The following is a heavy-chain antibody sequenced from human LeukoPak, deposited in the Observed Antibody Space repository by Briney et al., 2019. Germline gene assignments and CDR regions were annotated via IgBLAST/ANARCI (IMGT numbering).Heavy chain of an antibody. D-gene: IGHD4-17*01. V-gene: IGHV4-30-2*01. CDR2: IYHSGST. CDR1: GGSISSGGYS. Sequence: SETLSLTCAVSGGSISSGGYSWSWIRQPPGKGLEWIGYIYHSGSTYYNPSLKSRVTISVDRSKNQFSLKPSSVTAADTAVYYCAREGSDYGDFWGWFDPWGQGTLVTVSS. J-gene: IGHJ5*02. CDR3: AREGSDYGDFWGWFDP.